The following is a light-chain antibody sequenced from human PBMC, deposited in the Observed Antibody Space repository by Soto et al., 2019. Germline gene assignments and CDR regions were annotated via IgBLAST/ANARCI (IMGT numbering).Light chain of an antibody. J-gene: IGKJ4*01. CDR3: QQYKSFPLT. CDR1: QSISSW. V-gene: IGKV1-5*03. CDR2: KAS. Sequence: DIQMTQSPSTLSASVGDRVTLTCRASQSISSWLAWYQQRPGKAPNLLIYKASSLESGVPSRFSGSGSGTEFTLTISSLQPDDFATYYCQQYKSFPLTFGGGTKVEIK.